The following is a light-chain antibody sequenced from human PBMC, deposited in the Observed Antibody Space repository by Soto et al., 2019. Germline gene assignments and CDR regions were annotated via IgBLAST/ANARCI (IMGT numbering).Light chain of an antibody. V-gene: IGLV3-21*04. CDR1: NIGSES. CDR3: QVWDGSSDQQV. Sequence: SYELTQPPSVSVAPGKTATITCGGNNIGSESVHWYQQKPGQAPVLVIYYDSARPSGIPERFSGSNSGNTATLSITRVEAGDEADYFCQVWDGSSDQQVFGGGTNLTVL. CDR2: YDS. J-gene: IGLJ3*02.